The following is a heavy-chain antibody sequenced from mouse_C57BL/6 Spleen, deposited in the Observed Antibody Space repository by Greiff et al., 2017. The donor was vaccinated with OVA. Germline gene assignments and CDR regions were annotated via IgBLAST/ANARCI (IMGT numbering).Heavy chain of an antibody. D-gene: IGHD2-3*01. V-gene: IGHV5-12*01. CDR3: AREGYDGYF. CDR1: GFTFSDYY. J-gene: IGHJ3*01. Sequence: EVKLMESGGGLVQPGGSLKLSCAASGFTFSDYYMYWVRQTPEKRLEWVAYISNGGGSTYYPDTVKGRFTISRDNAKNTLYLQMSRLKSEDTAMYYCAREGYDGYFWGQGTLVTVSA. CDR2: ISNGGGST.